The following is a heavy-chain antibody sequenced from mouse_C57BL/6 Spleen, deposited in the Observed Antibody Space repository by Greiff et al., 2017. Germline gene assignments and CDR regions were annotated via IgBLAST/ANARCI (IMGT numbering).Heavy chain of an antibody. CDR1: GFNIKDYY. CDR3: TTNPSGYYGSSRYYAMDY. J-gene: IGHJ4*01. V-gene: IGHV14-1*01. Sequence: EVQLQQSGAELVRPGASVKLSCTASGFNIKDYYMHWVKQRPEQGLEWIGRIDPEDGDTEYAPKFQGKATMTADTASNTAYLQRSSLTAEDTAVYYCTTNPSGYYGSSRYYAMDYWGQGTSVTVSS. CDR2: IDPEDGDT. D-gene: IGHD1-1*01.